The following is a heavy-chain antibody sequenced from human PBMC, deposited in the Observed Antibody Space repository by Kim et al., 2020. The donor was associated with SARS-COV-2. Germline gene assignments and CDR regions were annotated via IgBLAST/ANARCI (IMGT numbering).Heavy chain of an antibody. Sequence: SVKVSCKASGGTFSSYAISWVRQAPGQGLEWMGRIIPILGIANYAQKFQGRVTITADKSTSTAYMELSSLRSEDTAVYYCARDGTLSDQTQNALYYGMDVWGQGTTVTVSS. V-gene: IGHV1-69*04. D-gene: IGHD1-26*01. CDR1: GGTFSSYA. CDR3: ARDGTLSDQTQNALYYGMDV. J-gene: IGHJ6*02. CDR2: IIPILGIA.